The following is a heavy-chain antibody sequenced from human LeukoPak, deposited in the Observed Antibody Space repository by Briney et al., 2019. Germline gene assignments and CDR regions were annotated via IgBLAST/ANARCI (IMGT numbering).Heavy chain of an antibody. D-gene: IGHD4-17*01. CDR1: GGSISSYY. CDR3: ARRNGYGDFDF. Sequence: PSETLSLTCTVSGGSISSYYWSWIRQPPGNGLEWIGYIYYSGSTNYNPSLKSRVTISVDTSKNQFSLKLSSVTAADTAVYYCARRNGYGDFDFWGQGTLVTVSS. V-gene: IGHV4-59*08. CDR2: IYYSGST. J-gene: IGHJ4*02.